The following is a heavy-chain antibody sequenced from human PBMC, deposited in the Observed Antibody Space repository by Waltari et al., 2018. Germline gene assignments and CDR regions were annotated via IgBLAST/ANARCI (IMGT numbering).Heavy chain of an antibody. CDR1: GYTFPKYS. Sequence: QVYLVQSGAEVKKPGASVKVSCKASGYTFPKYSMQWGRQAPGQGLEWMGWIHVGNGNTKYSKKFQDRLTISKDTSATTVYMELSSLTSEDTAVYYCAKTQYDFWSAYFDYWGQGTLVTVSS. V-gene: IGHV1-3*01. CDR2: IHVGNGNT. D-gene: IGHD3-3*01. CDR3: AKTQYDFWSAYFDY. J-gene: IGHJ4*02.